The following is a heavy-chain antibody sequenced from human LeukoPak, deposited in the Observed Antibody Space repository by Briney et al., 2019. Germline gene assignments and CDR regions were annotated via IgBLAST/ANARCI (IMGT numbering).Heavy chain of an antibody. CDR2: IRGSGDRT. Sequence: GGSLRLSCAASGFTFSSYAMSWVRQAPGKGLEWVSAIRGSGDRTHYADSVKGRFTISRDNSKNTLYFQMNSLRAEDTAVYYCAKDSKIVGATFRSYHYMDVWGKGTAVTVSS. CDR1: GFTFSSYA. CDR3: AKDSKIVGATFRSYHYMDV. J-gene: IGHJ6*03. D-gene: IGHD1-26*01. V-gene: IGHV3-23*01.